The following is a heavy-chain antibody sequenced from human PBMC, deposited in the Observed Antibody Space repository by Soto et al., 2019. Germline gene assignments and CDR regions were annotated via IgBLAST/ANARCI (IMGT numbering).Heavy chain of an antibody. Sequence: EVRLVESGGGLVQPGGSLRLSCAATGFTFNTYAMSWVRQAPGKGLQWVSSVTGSGGSTYHADSVKGRFTISRDNSRNTLHLEMNSLRAEDTAVYYCAKEDHRYYGSGNYGVFDIWGQGTMVTVSS. D-gene: IGHD3-10*01. CDR3: AKEDHRYYGSGNYGVFDI. V-gene: IGHV3-23*04. CDR2: VTGSGGST. CDR1: GFTFNTYA. J-gene: IGHJ3*02.